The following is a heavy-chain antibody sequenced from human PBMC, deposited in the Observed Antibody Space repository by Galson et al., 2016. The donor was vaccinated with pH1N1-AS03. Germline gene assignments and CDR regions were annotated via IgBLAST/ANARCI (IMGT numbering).Heavy chain of an antibody. J-gene: IGHJ4*02. CDR1: GYSISSYY. D-gene: IGHD4-17*01. Sequence: SATLSLTCTVSGYSISSYYWSWLRQPPGKGLEWIGYMFYSGTTKDNSSLKSRDSISGDTSKNQISLKLTSLTAADTAVYYCATAPLYGDYVLYYWGPGTLVTVSS. CDR2: MFYSGTT. V-gene: IGHV4-59*01. CDR3: ATAPLYGDYVLYY.